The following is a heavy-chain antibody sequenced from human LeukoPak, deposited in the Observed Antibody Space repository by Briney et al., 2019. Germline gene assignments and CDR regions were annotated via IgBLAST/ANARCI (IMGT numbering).Heavy chain of an antibody. J-gene: IGHJ6*02. CDR2: ISGSGGST. V-gene: IGHV3-23*01. Sequence: GGSLRLSCAASGFTFSTNAMSWVRQAPGKGLEWVSAISGSGGSTYYADSVKGRFTISRDNSKNTLYLQMNSLRAEDTAVYYCARDLHYYVAMDVWGQGTTVTVSS. D-gene: IGHD3-10*02. CDR3: ARDLHYYVAMDV. CDR1: GFTFSTNA.